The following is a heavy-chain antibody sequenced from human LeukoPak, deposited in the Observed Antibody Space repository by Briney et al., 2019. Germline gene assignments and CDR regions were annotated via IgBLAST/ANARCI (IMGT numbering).Heavy chain of an antibody. J-gene: IGHJ5*02. V-gene: IGHV4-31*03. CDR2: IYYSGST. CDR1: GGSISSGGYY. D-gene: IGHD3-3*01. Sequence: SETLSLTCTVSGGSISSGGYYWSWIRQHPGKGLEWIGYIYYSGSTYYNPSLKSRVTISVDTSKNQFSLKLSSVTAADTAVYYCARGGHYDFWSAPDPWFDPWGQGTLVTVSS. CDR3: ARGGHYDFWSAPDPWFDP.